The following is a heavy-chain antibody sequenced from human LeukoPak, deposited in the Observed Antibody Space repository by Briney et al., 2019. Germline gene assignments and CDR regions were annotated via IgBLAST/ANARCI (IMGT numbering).Heavy chain of an antibody. Sequence: TPSQTLSLTCTVSGGSISSGGYYWSWIRQHPGKGLEWIGYIYYSGSTYYNPSLKSRVTISVDTSKNQFSLKLSSVTAADTAVYYCARDSRDSSGYYWGPKGWFDPWGRGTLVTVSS. V-gene: IGHV4-31*03. CDR1: GGSISSGGYY. CDR2: IYYSGST. J-gene: IGHJ5*02. D-gene: IGHD3-22*01. CDR3: ARDSRDSSGYYWGPKGWFDP.